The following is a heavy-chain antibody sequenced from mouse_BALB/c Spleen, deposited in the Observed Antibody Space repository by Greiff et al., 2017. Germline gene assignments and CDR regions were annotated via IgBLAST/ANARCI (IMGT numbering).Heavy chain of an antibody. CDR2: ISSGSSTI. V-gene: IGHV5-17*02. D-gene: IGHD1-2*01. CDR3: ARSPSFTTAFDY. CDR1: GFTFSSFG. Sequence: EVKLEESGGGLVQPGGSRKLSCAASGFTFSSFGMHWVRQAPEKGLEWVAYISSGSSTIYYADTVKGRFTISRDNPKNTLFLQMTSLRSEDTAMYYCARSPSFTTAFDYWGQGTTLTVSS. J-gene: IGHJ2*01.